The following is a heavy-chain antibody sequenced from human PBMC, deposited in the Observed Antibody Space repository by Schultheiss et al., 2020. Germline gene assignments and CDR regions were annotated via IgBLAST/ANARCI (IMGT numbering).Heavy chain of an antibody. CDR2: IIPIFGTA. CDR1: GYTFTSYD. Sequence: SVKVSCKASGYTFTSYDINWVRQAPGQGLEWMGGIIPIFGTANYAQKFQGRVTITADESTSTAYMELSSLRSEDTAVYYCARYCSSTSCYNPRYYYGMDVWGQGTTVTVSS. J-gene: IGHJ6*02. D-gene: IGHD2-2*02. CDR3: ARYCSSTSCYNPRYYYGMDV. V-gene: IGHV1-69*13.